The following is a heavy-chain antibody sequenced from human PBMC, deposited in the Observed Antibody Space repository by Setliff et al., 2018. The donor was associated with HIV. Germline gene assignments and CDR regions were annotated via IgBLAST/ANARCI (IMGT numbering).Heavy chain of an antibody. V-gene: IGHV1-46*03. CDR3: ARSQGIVVVTAIHFDY. CDR2: INPSGGST. D-gene: IGHD2-21*02. CDR1: GGTFTSYY. J-gene: IGHJ4*02. Sequence: ASVKVSCKASGGTFTSYYMHWVRQAPGQGLEWMGIINPSGGSTSYAQKFQGRVTMTRDTSTSTVYMELSSLRSEDTAVYYCARSQGIVVVTAIHFDYWGQGTLVTVSS.